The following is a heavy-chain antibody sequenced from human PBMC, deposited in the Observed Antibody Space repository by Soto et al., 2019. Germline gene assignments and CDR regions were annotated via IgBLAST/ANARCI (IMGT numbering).Heavy chain of an antibody. Sequence: GGSLRLSCAASGFTFSSYGMHWVRQAPGKGLEWVAVISYDGSNKYYADSVKGRFTISRDNSKNTLYLQMNSLRAEDTAVYYCAKERGRRSGGSCDYWGQGTLVTVSS. J-gene: IGHJ4*02. CDR1: GFTFSSYG. CDR2: ISYDGSNK. CDR3: AKERGRRSGGSCDY. D-gene: IGHD2-15*01. V-gene: IGHV3-30*18.